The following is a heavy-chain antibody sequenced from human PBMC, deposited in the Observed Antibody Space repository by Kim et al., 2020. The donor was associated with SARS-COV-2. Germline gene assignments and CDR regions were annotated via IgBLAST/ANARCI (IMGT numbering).Heavy chain of an antibody. V-gene: IGHV3-9*01. J-gene: IGHJ4*02. CDR3: AKGRTKWLVTDYFDY. D-gene: IGHD6-19*01. Sequence: DSGKGRFTISRDNANNSLYLQMNSLRNEDTALYYCAKGRTKWLVTDYFDYWGQGTLVTVSS.